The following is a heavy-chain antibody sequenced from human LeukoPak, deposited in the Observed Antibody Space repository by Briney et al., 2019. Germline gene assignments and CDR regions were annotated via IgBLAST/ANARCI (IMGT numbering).Heavy chain of an antibody. CDR2: ISYDGSNE. Sequence: GGSLRLSCAASGFTFSGYAMHWVRQAPGKGLEWVAVISYDGSNEYYADSVKGRFTISRDNSKNTLYLQMNSLRAEDTVVYYCAKVRTYYYGSGSRMDVWGQGTTVTVSS. CDR3: AKVRTYYYGSGSRMDV. D-gene: IGHD3-10*01. V-gene: IGHV3-30-3*01. J-gene: IGHJ6*02. CDR1: GFTFSGYA.